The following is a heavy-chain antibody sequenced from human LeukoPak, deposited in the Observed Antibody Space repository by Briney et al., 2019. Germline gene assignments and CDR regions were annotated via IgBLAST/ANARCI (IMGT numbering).Heavy chain of an antibody. CDR2: IYYTGNT. V-gene: IGHV4-59*01. D-gene: IGHD5-24*01. Sequence: PSETLSLTCTVSGGSISSYYWSWIRQPPGKGLEWIGYIYYTGNTNYNPSLKSRVTISVDTSKNQFPLNLSSVTAADTAVYYCARGGGWLQPFDFWGQGTLVTVSS. CDR1: GGSISSYY. CDR3: ARGGGWLQPFDF. J-gene: IGHJ4*02.